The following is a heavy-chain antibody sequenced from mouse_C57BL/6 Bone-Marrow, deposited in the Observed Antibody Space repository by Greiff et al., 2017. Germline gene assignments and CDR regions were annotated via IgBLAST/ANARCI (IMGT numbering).Heavy chain of an antibody. J-gene: IGHJ4*01. CDR3: ARSGYYVGYCAMDD. CDR1: GYTFTSYW. CDR2: IDPCDSYT. Sequence: VQLQQPGAELVMPGASVKLSCKASGYTFTSYWMHWVKQRPGQGLEWIGEIDPCDSYTYYNQKFKGKATLTVDKSSSTAYMQLSSLTSEDSAVYYDARSGYYVGYCAMDDWGKGTTVTVSS. D-gene: IGHD2-3*01. V-gene: IGHV1-69*01.